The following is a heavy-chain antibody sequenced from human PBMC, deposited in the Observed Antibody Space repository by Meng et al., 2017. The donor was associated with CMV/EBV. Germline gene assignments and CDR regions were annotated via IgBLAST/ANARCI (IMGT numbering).Heavy chain of an antibody. CDR3: AKDYESFHKSIMITFGGVIDV. J-gene: IGHJ4*02. V-gene: IGHV3-33*06. D-gene: IGHD3-16*02. CDR1: GFTFSSYG. CDR2: IWYDGSNK. Sequence: GESLKISCVASGFTFSSYGMHWVRQAPGKGLEWVAVIWYDGSNKYYADSVKGRFTISRDNSKNTLYLQMNSLRAEDTAVYYCAKDYESFHKSIMITFGGVIDVWGQGTLVTVSS.